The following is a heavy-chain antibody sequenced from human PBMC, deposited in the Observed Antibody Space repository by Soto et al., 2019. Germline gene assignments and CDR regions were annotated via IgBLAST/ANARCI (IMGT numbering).Heavy chain of an antibody. J-gene: IGHJ4*02. CDR2: ISDSGGST. V-gene: IGHV3-23*01. D-gene: IGHD6-19*01. Sequence: GGSLRLSCAASGFPFSSYAMVWVRQAPGKGLEWVSGISDSGGSTYYADSVKGRFTISRDNSKNTLYLQMNSLRAEDAAVYYCAKDVQHYSSGSLDYWGQGTLVTVSS. CDR1: GFPFSSYA. CDR3: AKDVQHYSSGSLDY.